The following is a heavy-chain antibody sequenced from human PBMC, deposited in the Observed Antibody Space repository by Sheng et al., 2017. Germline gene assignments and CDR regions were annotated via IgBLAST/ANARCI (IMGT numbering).Heavy chain of an antibody. Sequence: QVQLQESGPGLVKPSETLSLTCNVSGGSISSYYWSWIRQSPGKGLEWIGYIYYSGTTNYNPSLNSRLTLSIDTSKNQFSLKLRSVTAADTAVYYLCREVVEWGNFDYWGQGTLVTVSS. CDR2: IYYSGTT. J-gene: IGHJ4*02. V-gene: IGHV4-59*01. D-gene: IGHD1-26*01. CDR1: GGSISSYY. CDR3: CREVVEWGNFDY.